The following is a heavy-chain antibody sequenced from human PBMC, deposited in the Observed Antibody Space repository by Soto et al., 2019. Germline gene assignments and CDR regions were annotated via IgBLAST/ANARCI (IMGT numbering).Heavy chain of an antibody. Sequence: QITLKESGPTLVKPTQTLTLTCSFSGFSLSTTGVGVGWIRQSPGKALEWLAIIYWDNDKRYSPSLKGRVIITKDTSKNQVVLTVTNMDPVDTGTYYCARSLWFGELHWGQGALVTVSS. J-gene: IGHJ4*02. V-gene: IGHV2-5*02. CDR1: GFSLSTTGVG. CDR3: ARSLWFGELH. D-gene: IGHD3-10*01. CDR2: IYWDNDK.